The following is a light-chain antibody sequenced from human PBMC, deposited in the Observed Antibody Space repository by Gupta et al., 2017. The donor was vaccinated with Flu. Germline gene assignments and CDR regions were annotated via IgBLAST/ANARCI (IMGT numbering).Light chain of an antibody. CDR3: SSFSSSSTLV. CDR2: EVN. V-gene: IGLV2-14*01. CDR1: SSALGGYNF. J-gene: IGLJ2*01. Sequence: SALTQPASVSGSPGQSITMSCTGNSSALGGYNFVSWSQHHPGQAHQLMIFEVNHRPAGVANRFSGSKAGNTASLTISGLQAEDEADYYCSSFSSSSTLVFGGGTKVTVL.